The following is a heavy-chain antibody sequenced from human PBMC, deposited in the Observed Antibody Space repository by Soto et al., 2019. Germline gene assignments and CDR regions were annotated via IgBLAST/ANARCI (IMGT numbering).Heavy chain of an antibody. CDR1: VFTFSIYS. D-gene: IGHD3-22*01. V-gene: IGHV3-23*01. CDR3: AYQGYSSGYYPMGD. CDR2: ISGGGSST. Sequence: PWGSLLLTCASSVFTFSIYSMSWVRHGPGKGLDWVSAISGGGSSTYYADSVKGRFTISRDNSKNTLYLQMNSLRAEDTAVYYCAYQGYSSGYYPMGDWGQGTLVTVSS. J-gene: IGHJ4*02.